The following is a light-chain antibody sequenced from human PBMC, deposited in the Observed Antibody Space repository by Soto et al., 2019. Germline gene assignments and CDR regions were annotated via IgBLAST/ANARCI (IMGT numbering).Light chain of an antibody. Sequence: DIQMTQSPSSLSASVGDRVTITCRASQTISTHLHWYQHKPGKAPNLLIYGASSLQTGVPSRFSVSGSGTDFTLSINSLQPEDFATYYCQQSYTSPYTFGQGTELEI. CDR1: QTISTH. V-gene: IGKV1-39*01. CDR3: QQSYTSPYT. J-gene: IGKJ2*01. CDR2: GAS.